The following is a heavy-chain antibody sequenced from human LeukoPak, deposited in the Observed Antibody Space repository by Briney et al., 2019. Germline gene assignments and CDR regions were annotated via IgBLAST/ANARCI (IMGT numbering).Heavy chain of an antibody. J-gene: IGHJ5*02. CDR2: INSDGTST. CDR1: GFAFSSYW. V-gene: IGHV3-74*01. D-gene: IGHD5-24*01. Sequence: GGSLRLSCAASGFAFSSYWMHWVRQAPGKGLVWVSRINSDGTSTSYADSVKGRFTISRDNAKNTLYLQMTSLRAEDTAVYYCARAREMATNHNADTWGQGTLVTVSS. CDR3: ARAREMATNHNADT.